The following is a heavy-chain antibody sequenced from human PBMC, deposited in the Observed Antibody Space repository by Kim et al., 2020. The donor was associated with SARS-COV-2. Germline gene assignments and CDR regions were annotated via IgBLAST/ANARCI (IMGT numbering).Heavy chain of an antibody. V-gene: IGHV1-18*01. J-gene: IGHJ4*02. CDR3: TRERKSTGRYGFDF. Sequence: ASVKVSCKASGYTFSSYDISWVRQAPGQGLEWMGWISSSRGHTSYAEDFQGRVTMTTDSSTNTAYMELRSLRSDDTATYFCTRERKSTGRYGFDFWGQGT. CDR1: GYTFSSYD. D-gene: IGHD6-19*01. CDR2: ISSSRGHT.